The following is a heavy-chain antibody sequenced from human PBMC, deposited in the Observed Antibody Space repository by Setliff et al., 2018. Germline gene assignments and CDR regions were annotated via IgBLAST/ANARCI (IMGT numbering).Heavy chain of an antibody. CDR1: GGSIGPHY. Sequence: PSETLSLTCTVSGGSIGPHYWSWIRQAPGKGLEWIGHIFYSDTAKYNPSLESRAAISVDSSKNQFSLKLRSVTAADTAVYYCARDRSTVIRGVTSFFYYYMDVWGGGNPGHRL. CDR3: ARDRSTVIRGVTSFFYYYMDV. J-gene: IGHJ6*03. D-gene: IGHD3-10*01. CDR2: IFYSDTA. V-gene: IGHV4-59*11.